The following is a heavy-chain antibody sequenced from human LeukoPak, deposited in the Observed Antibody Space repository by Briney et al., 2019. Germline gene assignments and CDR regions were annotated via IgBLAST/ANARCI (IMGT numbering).Heavy chain of an antibody. D-gene: IGHD3-10*01. V-gene: IGHV3-30*02. CDR1: GFTFSSYG. Sequence: GGSLRLSCAASGFTFSSYGMHWVRQAPGKGLEWVAFIRSDGSNKYYADSVKGRFTISRDNSKNTLYLQMNSLRAEDTAVYYCARVTESYGSGRRHNYYYYYMDVWGKGTTVTISS. J-gene: IGHJ6*03. CDR2: IRSDGSNK. CDR3: ARVTESYGSGRRHNYYYYYMDV.